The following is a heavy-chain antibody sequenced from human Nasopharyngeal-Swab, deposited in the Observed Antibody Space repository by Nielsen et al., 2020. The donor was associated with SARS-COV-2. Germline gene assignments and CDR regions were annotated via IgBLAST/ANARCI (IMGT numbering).Heavy chain of an antibody. CDR2: ISWNSGSI. Sequence: SLKISCAASGFTFDDYAMHWVRQAPGKGLEWVSGISWNSGSIGYADSVKGRFTISRDNAKNSLYQQMNSLRAEDTALYYCAKLYSSGWYLGYWGQGTLVTVSS. CDR1: GFTFDDYA. CDR3: AKLYSSGWYLGY. V-gene: IGHV3-9*01. D-gene: IGHD6-19*01. J-gene: IGHJ4*02.